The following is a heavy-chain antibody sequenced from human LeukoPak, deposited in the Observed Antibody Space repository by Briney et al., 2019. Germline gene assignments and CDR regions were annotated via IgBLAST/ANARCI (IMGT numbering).Heavy chain of an antibody. Sequence: ASVKVSCKASGYTFTGYYMYWVRQAPGQGLEWMGWINPNSGGTNYAQKFQGRVTMTRDTSISTAYMELSRLRSDDTAVYYCARVTGDRRGHAFDIWGQGTMVTVSS. CDR3: ARVTGDRRGHAFDI. D-gene: IGHD7-27*01. J-gene: IGHJ3*02. CDR1: GYTFTGYY. CDR2: INPNSGGT. V-gene: IGHV1-2*02.